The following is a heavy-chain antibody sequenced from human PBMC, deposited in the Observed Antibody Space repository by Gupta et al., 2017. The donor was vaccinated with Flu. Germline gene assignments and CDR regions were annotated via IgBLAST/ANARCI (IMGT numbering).Heavy chain of an antibody. CDR1: YY. J-gene: IGHJ4*02. CDR2: IYYRGDT. Sequence: YYWTWIRQHPGKGLEWIGYIYYRGDTYFNPSLKSRVIMSLDTSSNQFPLKLSSVTAADTAVYYCATHLPAAGKHFDYWGQGTLVTVSS. CDR3: ATHLPAAGKHFDY. V-gene: IGHV4-31*02. D-gene: IGHD6-13*01.